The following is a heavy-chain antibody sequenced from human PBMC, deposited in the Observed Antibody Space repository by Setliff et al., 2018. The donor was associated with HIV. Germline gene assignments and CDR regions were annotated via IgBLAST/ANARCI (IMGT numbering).Heavy chain of an antibody. Sequence: ASVKVSCKASGYTFTTYYIHWVRQAPGQGLEWMGIINPSSTSTNYAQRFQGRVTMTRDTSTSTVYMELSSLRSEDTAVYYCGGGGYYYYMDVWGKGTTVTVSS. CDR3: GGGGYYYYMDV. J-gene: IGHJ6*03. V-gene: IGHV1-46*01. CDR2: INPSSTST. D-gene: IGHD2-15*01. CDR1: GYTFTTYY.